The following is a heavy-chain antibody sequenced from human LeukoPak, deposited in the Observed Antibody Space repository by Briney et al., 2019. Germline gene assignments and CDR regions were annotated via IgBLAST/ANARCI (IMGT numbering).Heavy chain of an antibody. D-gene: IGHD2-8*01. Sequence: SETLSLTCTVSGGSISSYYWSWIRQPPGKGLEWIGYIYYSGSTNYNPSLKSRVTISVDTSKNQFSLKLSSVTAADTAVYYCARATNGVCSYWGQGTLATVSS. CDR1: GGSISSYY. V-gene: IGHV4-59*01. CDR2: IYYSGST. CDR3: ARATNGVCSY. J-gene: IGHJ4*02.